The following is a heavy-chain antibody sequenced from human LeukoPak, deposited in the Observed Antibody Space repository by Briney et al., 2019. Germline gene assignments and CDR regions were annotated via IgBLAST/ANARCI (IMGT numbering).Heavy chain of an antibody. CDR1: GDNFNNYA. Sequence: GASVKVSCKASGDNFNNYAVNWVRQAPGQGLQWMGRIIPALDRANYAHNFQGRLTITADKSTKTAYMELSSLRSEDTGLYFCARRTDAVDDAFDVWGQGTMLTVSS. D-gene: IGHD3/OR15-3a*01. CDR3: ARRTDAVDDAFDV. CDR2: IIPALDRA. J-gene: IGHJ3*01. V-gene: IGHV1-69*04.